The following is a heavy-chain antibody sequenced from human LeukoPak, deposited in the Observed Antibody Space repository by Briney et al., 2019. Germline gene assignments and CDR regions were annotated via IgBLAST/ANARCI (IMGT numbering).Heavy chain of an antibody. CDR3: ARDNSVRDEAWWFNT. J-gene: IGHJ5*02. V-gene: IGHV1-46*01. Sequence: ASVKVSCKAFGYTFTSNYMHWVRQAPGQGPEWMGVINPSGGSTTYAQKFQGRVTLTRDMSTSTDYLELSSLRSEDTAVYYCARDNSVRDEAWWFNTWGQGTLVTVSS. D-gene: IGHD5-24*01. CDR2: INPSGGST. CDR1: GYTFTSNY.